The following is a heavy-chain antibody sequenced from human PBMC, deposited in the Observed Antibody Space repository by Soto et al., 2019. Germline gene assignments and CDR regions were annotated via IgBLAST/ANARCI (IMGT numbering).Heavy chain of an antibody. J-gene: IGHJ3*01. CDR2: ISGDSGSS. Sequence: GGSLRLSCAASGFTFEAYSLHWVRQLPGKGLEWVAGISGDSGSSGYADSVRGRFTVSRDNAKNSLFLQMSSLSPEDTALYYCTKRRSARPGFDAFDLWGQGTMVTVS. CDR1: GFTFEAYS. CDR3: TKRRSARPGFDAFDL. V-gene: IGHV3-9*01.